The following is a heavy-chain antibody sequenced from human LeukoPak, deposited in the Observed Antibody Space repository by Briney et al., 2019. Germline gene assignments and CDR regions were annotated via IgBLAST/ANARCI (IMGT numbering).Heavy chain of an antibody. CDR1: GGSISSSSYY. CDR2: IYYSGST. V-gene: IGHV4-39*07. Sequence: SETLSLTCTVSGGSISSSSYYWGWIRQPPGKGLEWIGSIYYSGSTYYNSSLKSRVTISVDTSKNQFSLKLSSVTAADTAVYYCARENYYYDSSGYYDGSARGAFDIWGQGTMVTVSS. J-gene: IGHJ3*02. D-gene: IGHD3-22*01. CDR3: ARENYYYDSSGYYDGSARGAFDI.